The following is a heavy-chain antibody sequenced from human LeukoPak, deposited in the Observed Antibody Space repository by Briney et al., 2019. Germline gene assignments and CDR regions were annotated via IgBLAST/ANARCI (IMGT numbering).Heavy chain of an antibody. D-gene: IGHD4-11*01. CDR3: AKEGHKKPSTVPKANFDY. J-gene: IGHJ4*02. V-gene: IGHV3-30*18. Sequence: PGGSLRLSCAASGFTFSRYDIHWVRQAPGKGVEWVAVISYDGSNKYYPDSVKGRFTISRDNSKNTLYLQMNSLRAEDTAVYYCAKEGHKKPSTVPKANFDYWGQGTLVTVSS. CDR1: GFTFSRYD. CDR2: ISYDGSNK.